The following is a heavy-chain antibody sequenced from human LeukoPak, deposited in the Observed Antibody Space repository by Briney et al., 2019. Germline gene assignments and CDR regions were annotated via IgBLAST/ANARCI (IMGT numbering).Heavy chain of an antibody. Sequence: GGSLRLSCAASGFTFDDYGMSWVRQAPGKGLEWVSGINWNGGSTGYADSVKGRFTISRDNAKNSLYLQMNSLRAEDTALYHCARMDDYGDLNPPSYWGQGTLVTVSS. CDR1: GFTFDDYG. V-gene: IGHV3-20*01. CDR3: ARMDDYGDLNPPSY. CDR2: INWNGGST. D-gene: IGHD4-17*01. J-gene: IGHJ4*02.